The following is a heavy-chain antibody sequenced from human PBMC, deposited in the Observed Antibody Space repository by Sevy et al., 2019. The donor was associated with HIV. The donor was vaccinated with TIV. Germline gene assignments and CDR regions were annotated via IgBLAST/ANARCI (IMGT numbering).Heavy chain of an antibody. CDR1: GFTFSSYA. V-gene: IGHV3-23*01. CDR2: ISGSGGST. CDR3: AKWEYDSSGYYYPPDFDY. J-gene: IGHJ4*02. D-gene: IGHD3-22*01. Sequence: GGSLRLSCAASGFTFSSYAMSWVRQAPGKGLEWVSAISGSGGSTYYADSVKGRFTISRDNSKNTRYLQMNSLRAEDTAVYYCAKWEYDSSGYYYPPDFDYWGQGTLVTVSS.